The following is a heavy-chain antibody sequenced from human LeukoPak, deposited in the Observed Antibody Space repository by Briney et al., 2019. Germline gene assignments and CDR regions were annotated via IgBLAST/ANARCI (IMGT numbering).Heavy chain of an antibody. V-gene: IGHV4-34*01. CDR3: ARGQSHYFDY. J-gene: IGHJ4*02. CDR1: GGSLSGYY. Sequence: SETLSLTCAVYGGSLSGYYWSWIRQPPGKGLEWIGEINHSGSTNYNPSLKSRVTISVDTSKNQFSLKLSSVTAADTAVYYCARGQSHYFDYWGQGTLVTVSS. CDR2: INHSGST.